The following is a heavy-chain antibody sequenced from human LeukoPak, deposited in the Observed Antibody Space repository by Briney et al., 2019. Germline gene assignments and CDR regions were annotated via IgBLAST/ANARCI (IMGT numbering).Heavy chain of an antibody. CDR3: ARAEYDILTGYRSAFDY. J-gene: IGHJ4*02. D-gene: IGHD3-9*01. CDR1: GYTFTGYY. Sequence: GASVTVSCKASGYTFTGYYMHWVRQAPGQGLEWMGWINPNSGGTNYAQKFQGRVTMTRDTSISTAYMELSRLRSDDTAVYYCARAEYDILTGYRSAFDYWGQGTLVTVSS. CDR2: INPNSGGT. V-gene: IGHV1-2*02.